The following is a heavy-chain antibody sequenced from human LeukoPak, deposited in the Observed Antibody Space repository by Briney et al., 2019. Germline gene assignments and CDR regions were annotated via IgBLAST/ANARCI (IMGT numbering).Heavy chain of an antibody. V-gene: IGHV4-59*02. J-gene: IGHJ4*02. CDR2: IYYSGRT. D-gene: IGHD2-2*01. Sequence: SETLSLTCTVSGGSVSGYYWSWIRQPPGKGLEWIGYIYYSGRTNYSPSLESRVTISVDTSRSQFSLQLSSVTAADTAVYYCARTYCSSTSCYLFHFDYWGQGILVTVSS. CDR3: ARTYCSSTSCYLFHFDY. CDR1: GGSVSGYY.